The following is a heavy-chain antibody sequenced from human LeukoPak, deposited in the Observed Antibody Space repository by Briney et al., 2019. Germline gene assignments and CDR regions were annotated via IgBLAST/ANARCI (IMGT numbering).Heavy chain of an antibody. J-gene: IGHJ4*02. CDR3: ARDSLRHYYGSGSYYNDY. D-gene: IGHD3-10*01. CDR1: GYTFTSYG. CDR2: ISAYNGNT. Sequence: ASVEVSCKASGYTFTSYGISWVRQAPGQGLEWMGWISAYNGNTNYAQKLQGRVTMTTDTSTSTAYMELRSLRSDDTAVYYCARDSLRHYYGSGSYYNDYWGQGTLVTVSS. V-gene: IGHV1-18*01.